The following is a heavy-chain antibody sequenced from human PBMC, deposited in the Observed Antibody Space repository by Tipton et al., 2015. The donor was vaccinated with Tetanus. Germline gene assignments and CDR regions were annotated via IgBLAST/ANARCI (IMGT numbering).Heavy chain of an antibody. J-gene: IGHJ4*02. CDR1: GFTFDDYT. V-gene: IGHV3-9*01. CDR3: ARAGDFRFDY. D-gene: IGHD4-17*01. Sequence: RSLRLSCAASGFTFDDYTMHWVRQAPGKGLEWVSGITYNSGDIDYADSVKGRFTISRDDAKNTLYLHMNSLRAEDTAVYYCARAGDFRFDYWGQGTLVTVSS. CDR2: ITYNSGDI.